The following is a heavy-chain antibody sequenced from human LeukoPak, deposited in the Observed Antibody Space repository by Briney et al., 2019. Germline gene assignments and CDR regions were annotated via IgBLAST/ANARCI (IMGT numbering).Heavy chain of an antibody. D-gene: IGHD2-15*01. Sequence: PSETLSLTCAVYGGSFSGYYWSWIRQPPGKGLEWIGEINHSGSTNYNPSLKSRVTISVDTSKNQFSLKLSSVTAADTAVYYCARRRGYCSGGSCYSAYFDYWGQGTLVTVSS. V-gene: IGHV4-34*01. CDR2: INHSGST. CDR1: GGSFSGYY. CDR3: ARRRGYCSGGSCYSAYFDY. J-gene: IGHJ4*02.